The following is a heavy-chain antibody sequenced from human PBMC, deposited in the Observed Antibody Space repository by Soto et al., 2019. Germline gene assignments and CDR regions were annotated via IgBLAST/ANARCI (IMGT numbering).Heavy chain of an antibody. D-gene: IGHD3-22*01. CDR1: GFSLSTRGVG. CDR3: AHDSTDWYGMDV. Sequence: QITLKESGPTLVKPTQTLTLTCTFSGFSLSTRGVGVAWIRQPPGKALEWLALIYWDDDKRYSPSLKNRLTITKDTSKNQVVIAMTNMDPVDTATYYCAHDSTDWYGMDVWGQGTTVTVSS. CDR2: IYWDDDK. V-gene: IGHV2-5*02. J-gene: IGHJ6*02.